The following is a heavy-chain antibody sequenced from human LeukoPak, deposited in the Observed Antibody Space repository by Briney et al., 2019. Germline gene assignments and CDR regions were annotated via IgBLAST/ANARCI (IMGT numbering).Heavy chain of an antibody. CDR1: GYTFTSYA. CDR3: ARDKCGDCYPDAFDI. D-gene: IGHD2-21*02. CDR2: INAGNGNT. J-gene: IGHJ3*02. V-gene: IGHV1-3*01. Sequence: GASVKVSCKASGYTFTSYAMHWVRQAPGQRLEWMGWINAGNGNTKYSQKFQGRVTITRDTSASTAYMELSSLRSEDTAVYYCARDKCGDCYPDAFDIWGQGTMVTVSS.